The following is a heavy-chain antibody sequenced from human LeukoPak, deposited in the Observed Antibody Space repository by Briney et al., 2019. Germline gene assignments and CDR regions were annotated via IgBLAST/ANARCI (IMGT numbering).Heavy chain of an antibody. V-gene: IGHV3-7*01. CDR3: ARVSVWFGIKSFDY. CDR1: GFTFSSYW. J-gene: IGHJ4*02. Sequence: PGGSLRFSCAASGFTFSSYWMSWVRQAPGKGLEWVANIKQDGSEKYYVDSVKGRFTISRDNAKNSLYLQMNSLRAEDTAVYYCARVSVWFGIKSFDYWGQGTLVTVSS. D-gene: IGHD3-10*01. CDR2: IKQDGSEK.